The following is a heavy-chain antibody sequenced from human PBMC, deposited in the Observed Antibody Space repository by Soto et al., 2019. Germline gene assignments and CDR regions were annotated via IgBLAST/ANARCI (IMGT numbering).Heavy chain of an antibody. CDR3: ARDRDDYGSGNYYNRIDF. D-gene: IGHD3-10*01. Sequence: QVQLVQSGAEVKKPGSSVKVSCKASGGIFSTYAISWLRQAPGQGLEWMGGIIPLFGTPNYAQRFQGRVTITAEESTRTAYMELSRLRSEDTAVYYCARDRDDYGSGNYYNRIDFWGQVTLVTVSS. CDR2: IIPLFGTP. CDR1: GGIFSTYA. V-gene: IGHV1-69*01. J-gene: IGHJ4*02.